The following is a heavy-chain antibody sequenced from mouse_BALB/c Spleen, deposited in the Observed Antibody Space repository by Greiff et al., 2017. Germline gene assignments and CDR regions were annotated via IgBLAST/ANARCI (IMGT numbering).Heavy chain of an antibody. CDR3: ARDGGRRRSYYFDY. J-gene: IGHJ2*01. D-gene: IGHD1-1*01. CDR1: GFTFSDYY. CDR2: ISDGGSYT. V-gene: IGHV5-4*02. Sequence: EVKVVESGGGLVKPGGSLKLSCAASGFTFSDYYMYWVRQTPEKRLEWVATISDGGSYTYYPDSVKGRFTISRDNAKNNLYLQMSSLKSEDTAMYYCARDGGRRRSYYFDYWGQGTTLTVSS.